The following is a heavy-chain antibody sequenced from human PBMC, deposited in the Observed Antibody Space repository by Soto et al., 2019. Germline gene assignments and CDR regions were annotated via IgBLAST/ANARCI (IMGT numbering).Heavy chain of an antibody. CDR2: SSNSGTFT. CDR1: GFSISDHY. V-gene: IGHV3-11*03. CDR3: VRSGDNYNVLDY. Sequence: GGSLRLSCAASGFSISDHYMSWIRQAPGKGLEWVSYSSNSGTFTKYADSVKGRFSISRDNAKNSLYLEINSLRGEDTAIYYCVRSGDNYNVLDYWGHGTPVTVSS. D-gene: IGHD3-10*02. J-gene: IGHJ4*03.